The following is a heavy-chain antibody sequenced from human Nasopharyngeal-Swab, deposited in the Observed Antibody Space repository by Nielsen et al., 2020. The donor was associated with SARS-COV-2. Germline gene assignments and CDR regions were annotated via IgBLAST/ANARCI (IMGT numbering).Heavy chain of an antibody. CDR3: ARGGVTIFGVVILGGFDI. CDR2: IYSGGTT. J-gene: IGHJ3*02. CDR1: GFTVSSNY. Sequence: GGSLRLSCAASGFTVSSNYMSWVRQAPGKGLEWVSVIYSGGTTYYADSVKGRFTISRDNSKNTLYLQMNSLRAEDTAVYYCARGGVTIFGVVILGGFDIWGQGTMVTVSS. V-gene: IGHV3-53*01. D-gene: IGHD3-3*01.